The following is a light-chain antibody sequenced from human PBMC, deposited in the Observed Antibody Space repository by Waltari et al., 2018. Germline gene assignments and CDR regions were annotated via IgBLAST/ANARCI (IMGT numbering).Light chain of an antibody. CDR1: QSFRGSY. Sequence: DIVLTQSPRTLALSPGERATLSCRASQSFRGSYLAWYKQKPGQAPRLLIYGASNRATGIPDRFSGSGSGTDFTLTISRLEPEDFAVYYCQQHGTSPLTFGGGTKVEIK. CDR3: QQHGTSPLT. CDR2: GAS. V-gene: IGKV3-20*01. J-gene: IGKJ4*01.